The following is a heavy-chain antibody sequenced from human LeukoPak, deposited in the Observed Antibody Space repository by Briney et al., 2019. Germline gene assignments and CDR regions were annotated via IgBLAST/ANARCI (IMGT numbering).Heavy chain of an antibody. J-gene: IGHJ5*02. CDR1: GYSISSGYY. CDR2: IYHSGST. D-gene: IGHD6-13*01. CDR3: ARSPPGIAAAGTSGSFDP. V-gene: IGHV4-38-2*01. Sequence: SETLSLTCAVSGYSISSGYYWGWIRQPPGKGLEWIGSIYHSGSTYYNPSLKSRVTISVDTSKNQFSLKLSSVTAADTAVYYCARSPPGIAAAGTSGSFDPWGQGTLVTVSS.